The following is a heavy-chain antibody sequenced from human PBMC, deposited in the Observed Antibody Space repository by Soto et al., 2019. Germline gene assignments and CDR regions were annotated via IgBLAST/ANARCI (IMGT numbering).Heavy chain of an antibody. CDR3: ARSQTYDFWSGLYGMDV. CDR1: GYSFTSYW. CDR2: IYPGDSDT. J-gene: IGHJ6*02. V-gene: IGHV5-51*01. D-gene: IGHD3-3*01. Sequence: GESLKISCKGSGYSFTSYWIGWVRQMPGKGLEWMGIIYPGDSDTRYSPSFQGQVTISADKSISTAYLQWSSLKASDTAMYYCARSQTYDFWSGLYGMDVWGQGTTVTVSS.